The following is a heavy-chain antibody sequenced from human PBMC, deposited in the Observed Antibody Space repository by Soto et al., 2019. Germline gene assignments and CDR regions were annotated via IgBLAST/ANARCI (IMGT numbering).Heavy chain of an antibody. J-gene: IGHJ2*01. V-gene: IGHV4-34*01. CDR1: GGSFSGYY. D-gene: IGHD6-13*01. Sequence: QVQLQQWGAGLLKPSETLSLTCAVYGGSFSGYYWSWIRQPPGKGLEWIGEINHSGSTNYNPSLKSRVTISVDTSKNQFSLKLSSVTAADTAVYYCARGRIAAAVYWYFDLWGRGTLVTVSS. CDR3: ARGRIAAAVYWYFDL. CDR2: INHSGST.